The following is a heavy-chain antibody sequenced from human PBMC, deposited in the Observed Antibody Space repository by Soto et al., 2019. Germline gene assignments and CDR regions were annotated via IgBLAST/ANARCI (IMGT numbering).Heavy chain of an antibody. V-gene: IGHV3-7*05. J-gene: IGHJ5*02. CDR1: GFTFSTYW. CDR3: ARETT. Sequence: EMQVVESGGGLVKPGGSLRLSCAASGFTFSTYWMSWVRQAPGKGPELVANIKPDGSEKYYGDSARGRFTISRDNTKKSLYLQMNSLRAEDTAVYYCARETTWGQGTLVIVSS. CDR2: IKPDGSEK.